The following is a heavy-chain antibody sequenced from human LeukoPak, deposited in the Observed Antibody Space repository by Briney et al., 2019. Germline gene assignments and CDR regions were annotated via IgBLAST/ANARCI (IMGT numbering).Heavy chain of an antibody. CDR3: ASLDTAKQPLANH. V-gene: IGHV3-7*03. D-gene: IGHD5-18*01. J-gene: IGHJ5*02. Sequence: GGSLRLSCAASGFTFSNYWLSWVRQAPGKGLEWVANIQQDESERYYVDSVKGRFTISKDSAKNSLYLQMNSLRVEDTAMYYCASLDTAKQPLANHWGQGTLVTVSS. CDR2: IQQDESER. CDR1: GFTFSNYW.